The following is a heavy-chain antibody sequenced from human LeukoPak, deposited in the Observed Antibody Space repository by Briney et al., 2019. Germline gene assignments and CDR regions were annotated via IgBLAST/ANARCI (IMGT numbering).Heavy chain of an antibody. CDR1: GYTFTGYY. Sequence: ASVKVSCKASGYTFTGYYMHWVRQAPGQGLEWMGGINPNSGGTNYAQKFQGRVTMTRDTSISTAYMELSRLRSDDTAVYYCASREYDFWSGYSPYYYYYHMDVWGKGTTVTVSS. V-gene: IGHV1-2*02. CDR2: INPNSGGT. D-gene: IGHD3-3*01. J-gene: IGHJ6*03. CDR3: ASREYDFWSGYSPYYYYYHMDV.